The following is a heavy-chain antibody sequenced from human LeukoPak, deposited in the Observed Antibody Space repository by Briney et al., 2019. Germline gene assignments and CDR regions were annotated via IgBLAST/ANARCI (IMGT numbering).Heavy chain of an antibody. CDR2: ISKSGDGM. V-gene: IGHV3-23*01. J-gene: IGHJ4*02. Sequence: PAGSLRLSCVASGFIFRDDAMCWVRQAPGEGLEWVSTISKSGDGMFYADPLKGRFTISRQNSKKTVNMQLHSPRAEDTAVYYCANHNGWELHDYRFDYWSQGTLVTVSS. CDR3: ANHNGWELHDYRFDY. CDR1: GFIFRDDA. D-gene: IGHD1-26*01.